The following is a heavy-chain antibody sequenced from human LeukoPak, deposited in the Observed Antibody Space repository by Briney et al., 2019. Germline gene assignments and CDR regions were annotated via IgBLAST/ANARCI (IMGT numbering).Heavy chain of an antibody. Sequence: PSETLSLTCTVSGGSISSTNYYWGWIRQPPGKGLEWIGSIYSDGTYYNPSLKSRIAMSVDTSKNQLSLSLRSVTATDTAVYYCARHYYAGSGTYRPFDYWGQGTLVTVAS. CDR2: IYSDGT. V-gene: IGHV4-39*01. CDR1: GGSISSTNYY. D-gene: IGHD3-10*01. J-gene: IGHJ4*02. CDR3: ARHYYAGSGTYRPFDY.